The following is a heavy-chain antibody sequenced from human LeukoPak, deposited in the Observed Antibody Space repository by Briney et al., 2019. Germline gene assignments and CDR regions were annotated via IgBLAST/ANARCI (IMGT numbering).Heavy chain of an antibody. J-gene: IGHJ5*02. V-gene: IGHV4-59*08. D-gene: IGHD6-19*01. CDR3: ARRVGSAVAGYNYGFGP. Sequence: SETLSLTCTVSGGSISVTNYFWSWIRQPPGKGLEWIGHTSYSGSTNYNPSLKSRVTISLDTSENQFSLKLSSVTAADTAIYYCARRVGSAVAGYNYGFGPWGQGTLVTVSS. CDR2: TSYSGST. CDR1: GGSISVTNYF.